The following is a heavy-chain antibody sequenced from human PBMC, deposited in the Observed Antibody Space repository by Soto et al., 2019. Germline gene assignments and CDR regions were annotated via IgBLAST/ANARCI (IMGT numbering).Heavy chain of an antibody. V-gene: IGHV1-18*01. Sequence: ASVKVSCKASGYTFTSYGISGVRQAPGQGLEWMGWISAYNGNTNYAQKLQGRVTMTTDTSTSTAYMELRSLRSDDTAVYYCARAYYYDSSGPHHGMFRNWFDPWGQGTLVTVSS. D-gene: IGHD3-22*01. CDR3: ARAYYYDSSGPHHGMFRNWFDP. CDR1: GYTFTSYG. CDR2: ISAYNGNT. J-gene: IGHJ5*02.